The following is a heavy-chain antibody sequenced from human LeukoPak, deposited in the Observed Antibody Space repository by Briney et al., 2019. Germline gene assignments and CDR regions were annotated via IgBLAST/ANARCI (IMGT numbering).Heavy chain of an antibody. CDR2: ISYDGSNK. V-gene: IGHV3-30-3*01. Sequence: PGRSLRLSCAASGFTFSSYAMHWVRQAPGKGLEWVAVISYDGSNKYYADSVKGRFTISRDNSKNTLYLQMNSLRAEDTAVYYCARDMYYYDSSGYYQIDYWGQGTLVTVSS. D-gene: IGHD3-22*01. J-gene: IGHJ4*02. CDR3: ARDMYYYDSSGYYQIDY. CDR1: GFTFSSYA.